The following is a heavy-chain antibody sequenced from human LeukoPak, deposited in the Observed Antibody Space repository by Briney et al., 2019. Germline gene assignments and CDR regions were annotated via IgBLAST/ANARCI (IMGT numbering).Heavy chain of an antibody. CDR2: ISGGGGST. D-gene: IGHD6-13*01. V-gene: IGHV3-23*01. J-gene: IGHJ4*02. CDR3: AISIAAAATGFDY. CDR1: GFTFSSYA. Sequence: GGSLRLSCAASGFTFSSYAMSWVRQAPGKGLEWVSAISGGGGSTYYADSVKGRFTISRDNSKNTLYLQMNSLRAEDTAVYYCAISIAAAATGFDYWGQGTLVTVSS.